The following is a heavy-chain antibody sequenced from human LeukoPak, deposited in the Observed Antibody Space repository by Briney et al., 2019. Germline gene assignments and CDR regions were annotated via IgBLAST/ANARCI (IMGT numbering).Heavy chain of an antibody. V-gene: IGHV4-59*01. CDR2: IHYSGST. Sequence: PSETLSLTCTVSGGSISWFHWSWIRQPPGKGLEWIAYIHYSGSTNYNPSLKSRVTISLDTSREQFSLKLSSVTAADTAVYYCARGLTTDYGSFDIWGQGTMVTVSS. CDR1: GGSISWFH. CDR3: ARGLTTDYGSFDI. D-gene: IGHD4-17*01. J-gene: IGHJ3*02.